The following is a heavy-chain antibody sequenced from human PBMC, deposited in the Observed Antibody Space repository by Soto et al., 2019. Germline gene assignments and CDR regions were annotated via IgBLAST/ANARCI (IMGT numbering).Heavy chain of an antibody. CDR1: GFTFDDYA. CDR3: AKGRRAAKYCSSTSFRLQGWFDP. CDR2: ISRNSGSI. J-gene: IGHJ5*02. Sequence: EVQLVESGGCLVQPGRSLRLACAASGFTFDDYAMHWVRQATGKGLEWVSGISRNSGSIGYADSGKGRFTISRDNAKNSLYLQINSLRAEDPALYYCAKGRRAAKYCSSTSFRLQGWFDPWGQGTLVTVSS. D-gene: IGHD2-2*01. V-gene: IGHV3-9*01.